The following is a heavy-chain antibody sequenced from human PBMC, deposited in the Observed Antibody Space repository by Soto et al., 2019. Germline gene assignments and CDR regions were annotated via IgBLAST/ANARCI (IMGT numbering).Heavy chain of an antibody. CDR2: LSGSGGTT. CDR1: GFTFSTYA. Sequence: GGSLRLSCSTSGFTFSTYAMNWVRQAPGKGLEWVSALSGSGGTTYYANSVRGRFTISRDNSKNTLFLQMSSLRAEDTALYYCAKQRAGYGSGSDTFYFDFWGQGTLVTVSS. V-gene: IGHV3-23*01. CDR3: AKQRAGYGSGSDTFYFDF. D-gene: IGHD3-10*01. J-gene: IGHJ4*02.